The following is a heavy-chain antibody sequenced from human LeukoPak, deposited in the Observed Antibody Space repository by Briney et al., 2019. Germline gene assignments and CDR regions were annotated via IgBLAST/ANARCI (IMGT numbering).Heavy chain of an antibody. CDR2: IKGDGSEK. D-gene: IGHD1-26*01. V-gene: IGHV3-7*01. CDR1: GFTFSSYW. Sequence: GGSLRLSCAASGFTFSSYWMTWVRQAPGKGLEWVGNIKGDGSEKYYVDSVKGRFTISRDSAKNSLYLQMNSLRAEDTAVYYCARRSGSPPDVFDIWGQGTMVTVSS. CDR3: ARRSGSPPDVFDI. J-gene: IGHJ3*02.